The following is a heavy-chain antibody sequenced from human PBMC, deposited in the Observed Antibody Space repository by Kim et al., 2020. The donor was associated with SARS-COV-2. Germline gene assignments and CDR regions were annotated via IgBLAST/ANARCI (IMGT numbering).Heavy chain of an antibody. CDR2: IYYSGST. CDR1: GGSISSSSYY. D-gene: IGHD4-17*01. CDR3: ARPGLHDYGGNSEFDY. J-gene: IGHJ4*02. Sequence: SETLSLTCTVSGGSISSSSYYWGWIRQPPGKGLEWIGSIYYSGSTYYNPSLKSRVTISVDTSKNQFSLKLSSVTAADTAVYYCARPGLHDYGGNSEFDYWGQGTLVTVSS. V-gene: IGHV4-39*01.